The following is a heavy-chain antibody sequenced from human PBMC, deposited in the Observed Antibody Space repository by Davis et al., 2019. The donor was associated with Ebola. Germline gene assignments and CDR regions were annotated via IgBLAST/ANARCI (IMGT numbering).Heavy chain of an antibody. J-gene: IGHJ4*02. CDR3: ASKTFYYDSSGYYTHFIDY. D-gene: IGHD3-22*01. CDR2: INHSGST. CDR1: GGSFSGYY. Sequence: SETLSLTCAVYGGSFSGYYWSWIRQPPGKGLEWIGEINHSGSTNYNPSLKSRVTISVDTSKNQFSLKLSSVTAADTAVYYCASKTFYYDSSGYYTHFIDYWGQGTLVTVSS. V-gene: IGHV4-34*01.